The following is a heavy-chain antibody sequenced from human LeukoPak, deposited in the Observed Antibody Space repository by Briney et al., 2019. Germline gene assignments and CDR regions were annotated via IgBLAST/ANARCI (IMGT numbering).Heavy chain of an antibody. D-gene: IGHD3-22*01. J-gene: IGHJ4*02. CDR1: GYTFTDYY. CDR2: FDPEDGET. Sequence: ASVKVSCKASGYTFTDYYMHWVRQAPGKGLEWMGGFDPEDGETIYAQKFQGRVTMTEDTSTDTAYMELSSLRSEDTAVYYCATEDPYYYDSSGYYYAHFDYWGQGTLVTVSS. CDR3: ATEDPYYYDSSGYYYAHFDY. V-gene: IGHV1-24*01.